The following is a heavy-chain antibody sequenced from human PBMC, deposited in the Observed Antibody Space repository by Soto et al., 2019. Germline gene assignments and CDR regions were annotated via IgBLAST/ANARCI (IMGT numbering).Heavy chain of an antibody. D-gene: IGHD2-21*02. CDR2: IHPSGGGT. CDR3: ARGGHIAVVTASFDY. CDR1: GYTFNTYY. Sequence: QVQLVQSGAEVRKPGASVKVSCKPSGYTFNTYYLHWLRQAPGQALEWMGVIHPSGGGTTYAQKFLGRVTVTRDTSTPTVFVELSSLRSDDTAVYYCARGGHIAVVTASFDYWGQGTLVTVSS. J-gene: IGHJ4*02. V-gene: IGHV1-46*02.